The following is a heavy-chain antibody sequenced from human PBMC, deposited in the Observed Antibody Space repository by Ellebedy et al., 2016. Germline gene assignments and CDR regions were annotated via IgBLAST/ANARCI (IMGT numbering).Heavy chain of an antibody. CDR3: AKATGPAGIFDY. CDR2: ISGTGGST. D-gene: IGHD2-2*02. CDR1: GFTFSNHP. Sequence: GESLKISCTVSGFTFSNHPMTWVRQAPGKGLEWLSGISGTGGSTYYADSVRGRFTISRDNSKNTLYLQMNSLRAGDTAIYYCAKATGPAGIFDYWGQGTLVTVSS. J-gene: IGHJ4*02. V-gene: IGHV3-23*01.